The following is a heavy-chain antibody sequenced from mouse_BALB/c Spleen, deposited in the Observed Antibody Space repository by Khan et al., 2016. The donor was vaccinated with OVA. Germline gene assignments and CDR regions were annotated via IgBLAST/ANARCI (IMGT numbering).Heavy chain of an antibody. V-gene: IGHV5-15*02. J-gene: IGHJ3*01. CDR3: ASGGGTAPFAY. CDR2: ISDLAYTF. D-gene: IGHD1-2*01. CDR1: GFTFSDYG. Sequence: EVELVESGGGLVQPGGSRKLSCAASGFTFSDYGMAWVRQAPGKGLEWVAFISDLAYTFYYADTVTGRFSLSRENTKNTLYLKMSSMRSGDTAVYYCASGGGTAPFAYWGQGTLVAVSA.